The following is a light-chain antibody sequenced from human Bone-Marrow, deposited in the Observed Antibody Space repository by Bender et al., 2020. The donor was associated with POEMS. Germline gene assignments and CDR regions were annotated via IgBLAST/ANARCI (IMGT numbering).Light chain of an antibody. V-gene: IGLV1-44*01. CDR3: SSYTSSNTYV. CDR1: SSNIGTKN. CDR2: RNN. Sequence: QSVLTQPPSVSGTPGQRVSISCSGSSSNIGTKNVYWYQQFPGMAPKLLIYRNNQRPSGVPDRFSGSRSGTSASLAISGLQSEDEADYYCSSYTSSNTYVFGTGTKVTVL. J-gene: IGLJ1*01.